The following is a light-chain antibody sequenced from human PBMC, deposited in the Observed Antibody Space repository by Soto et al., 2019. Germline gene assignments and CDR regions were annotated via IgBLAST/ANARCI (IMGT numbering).Light chain of an antibody. Sequence: DIQMTQSPSTLSASVGDRVTITCRASQSISYWLAWYQQKPGKAPKLLIYKASSLGGGVPSRFSGGGSGTEFTLTISSLQSEDFAVYYCQQYDNWPLTFGGGTKV. V-gene: IGKV1-5*03. J-gene: IGKJ4*01. CDR3: QQYDNWPLT. CDR2: KAS. CDR1: QSISYW.